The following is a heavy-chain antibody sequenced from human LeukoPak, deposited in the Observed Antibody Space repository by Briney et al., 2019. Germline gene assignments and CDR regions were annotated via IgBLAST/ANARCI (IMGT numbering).Heavy chain of an antibody. CDR2: IIPIFGTA. J-gene: IGHJ3*02. CDR1: GGTFSSYA. D-gene: IGHD4-17*01. CDR3: ARDSRGEMTTVTTGAFDI. V-gene: IGHV1-69*05. Sequence: SVKVSCKASGGTFSSYAISWLRQAPGQGLEWMGGIIPIFGTANYAQKFQGRVTITTDESTSTAYMELSSLRSEDTAVYYCARDSRGEMTTVTTGAFDIWGQGTMVTVSS.